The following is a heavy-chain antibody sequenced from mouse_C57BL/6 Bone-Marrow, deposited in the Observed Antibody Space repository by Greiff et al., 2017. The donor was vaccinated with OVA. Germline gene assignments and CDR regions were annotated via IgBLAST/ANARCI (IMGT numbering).Heavy chain of an antibody. CDR1: GFTFSSYG. CDR2: ISSGGSYT. J-gene: IGHJ2*01. CDR3: ARHPDY. Sequence: EVNLVESGGDLVKPGGSLKLSCAASGFTFSSYGMSWVRQTPDKRLEWVATISSGGSYTYYPDSVKGRFTISRDNAKNTLYLQMSSLKSEDTAMYYCARHPDYWGQGTTLTVSS. V-gene: IGHV5-6*01.